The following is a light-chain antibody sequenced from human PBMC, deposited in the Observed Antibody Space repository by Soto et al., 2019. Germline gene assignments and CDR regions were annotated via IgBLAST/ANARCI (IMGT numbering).Light chain of an antibody. CDR1: QSVSGTY. V-gene: IGKV3-20*01. Sequence: EVVLTQSPGTLSLSPGERATLSCRASQSVSGTYLAWYQQKPGQAPRLLIYGASTRATGIPDRFSGSGSGKDFTLTISRLDPDDFAVYYCQEYYTSRTFGQGTKVDIK. CDR2: GAS. CDR3: QEYYTSRT. J-gene: IGKJ1*01.